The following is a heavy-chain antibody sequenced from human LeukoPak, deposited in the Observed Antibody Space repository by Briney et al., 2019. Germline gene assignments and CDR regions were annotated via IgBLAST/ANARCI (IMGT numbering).Heavy chain of an antibody. V-gene: IGHV5-51*01. CDR1: GYSFTSYW. J-gene: IGHJ4*02. Sequence: GESLKISCKGSGYSFTSYWIDWVRQMPGKGLEWMGIIYPGDSDTRYSPSFQGQVTISADKSISTAYLQWSSLKASDTAMYYCARGGRGSGSYYRRRFDYWGQGTLVTVSS. D-gene: IGHD3-10*01. CDR3: ARGGRGSGSYYRRRFDY. CDR2: IYPGDSDT.